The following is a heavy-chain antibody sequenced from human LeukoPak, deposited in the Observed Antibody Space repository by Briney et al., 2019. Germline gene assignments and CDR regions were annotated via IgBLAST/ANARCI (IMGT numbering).Heavy chain of an antibody. CDR3: ARGEVVTASLPDYFYYYVDV. J-gene: IGHJ6*03. CDR2: ISSSGSTI. Sequence: GGSLRLSCAASRFTFNKYGMHWVRQAPGKGLEWVSYISSSGSTIYYADSVKGRFTISRDNAKNSLFLQMNSLRAEDTAVYYCARGEVVTASLPDYFYYYVDVWGKGTTVTISS. CDR1: RFTFNKYG. D-gene: IGHD2-21*02. V-gene: IGHV3-48*03.